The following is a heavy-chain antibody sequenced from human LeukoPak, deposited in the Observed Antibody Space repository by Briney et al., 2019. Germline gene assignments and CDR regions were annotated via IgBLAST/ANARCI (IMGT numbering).Heavy chain of an antibody. V-gene: IGHV3-30*04. D-gene: IGHD2-15*01. J-gene: IGHJ4*02. Sequence: GGSLRLSCAASGFTFSSYAMHWVRQAPGKGLEWVAVISYDGSNKYYADSVKGRFTISRDNPKNTLYLQMNSLRAEDTAVYYCARGARYCSGGSCYPGAFDYWGQGTLVTVSS. CDR3: ARGARYCSGGSCYPGAFDY. CDR1: GFTFSSYA. CDR2: ISYDGSNK.